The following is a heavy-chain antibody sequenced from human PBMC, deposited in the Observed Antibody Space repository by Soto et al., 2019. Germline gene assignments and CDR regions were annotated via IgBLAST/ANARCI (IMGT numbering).Heavy chain of an antibody. V-gene: IGHV3-23*01. CDR3: AKEGGSPYYYYYYGMDV. CDR2: ISCSGGST. Sequence: SLRLSCAASGFTFSSYAMSWVLQSPVNVLEWVSAISCSGGSTYYADSVKGRFTISRDNSRNTLYLQMNSLRAEDTAVYYCAKEGGSPYYYYYYGMDVWGQGTTVTVSS. D-gene: IGHD2-15*01. CDR1: GFTFSSYA. J-gene: IGHJ6*02.